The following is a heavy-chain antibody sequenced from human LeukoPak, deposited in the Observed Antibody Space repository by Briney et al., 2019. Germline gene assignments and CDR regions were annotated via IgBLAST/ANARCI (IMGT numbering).Heavy chain of an antibody. CDR1: GFTFSSYA. Sequence: PGGSLRLSCAASGFTFSSYAMHWVRQAPGKGLEWVAVISYDGSNKYYADSVKGRFTISRDNSKNTLYLQMNSLRAEDTAVYYCARDPGLRPQLGYGILDYWGQGTLVTVSS. CDR2: ISYDGSNK. V-gene: IGHV3-30-3*01. J-gene: IGHJ4*02. CDR3: ARDPGLRPQLGYGILDY. D-gene: IGHD6-6*01.